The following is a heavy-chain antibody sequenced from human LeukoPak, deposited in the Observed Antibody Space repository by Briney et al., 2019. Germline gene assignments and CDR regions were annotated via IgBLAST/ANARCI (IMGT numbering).Heavy chain of an antibody. CDR2: VWSDGTTK. CDR1: GFTFSNYG. Sequence: GRSLRLSCAASGFTFSNYGMHWVRQAPGKGLEWVAFVWSDGTTKNYTDSVKGQLTISRDNSKNTLYMQMNSLRAEDTAVYYCARGHYYTDMLTNYWVRYFDYWGQGTLVTVSS. J-gene: IGHJ4*02. CDR3: ARGHYYTDMLTNYWVRYFDY. V-gene: IGHV3-33*01. D-gene: IGHD3-9*01.